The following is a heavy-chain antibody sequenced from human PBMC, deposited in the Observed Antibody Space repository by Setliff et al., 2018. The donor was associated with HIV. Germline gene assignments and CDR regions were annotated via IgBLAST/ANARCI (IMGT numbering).Heavy chain of an antibody. CDR1: GGSISSHY. Sequence: SETLSLTCTVSGGSISSHYWSWIRQPPGKGPEWIGYISYSGISNYNPSLKSRVTISLDTSKNHFSLQLRSVTAADTAVYHCARLSSYRSSSYYFDYWGQGALVTVSS. CDR3: ARLSSYRSSSYYFDY. D-gene: IGHD6-6*01. CDR2: ISYSGIS. V-gene: IGHV4-59*11. J-gene: IGHJ4*02.